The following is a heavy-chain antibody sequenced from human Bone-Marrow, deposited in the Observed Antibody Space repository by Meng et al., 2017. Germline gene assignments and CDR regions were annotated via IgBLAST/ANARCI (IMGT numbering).Heavy chain of an antibody. Sequence: EAQRVQTGGEGKKPGATVKISCKVSGYTFTDYCMHWVQQAPGTGLEWMGLVDPEDGETIYAEKFQGRVTITADTSTDTAYMELSSLRSEDTAVYYCARDEDISAAGKLFGDYWGQGTLVTVSS. V-gene: IGHV1-69-2*01. D-gene: IGHD6-13*01. CDR2: VDPEDGET. J-gene: IGHJ4*02. CDR1: GYTFTDYC. CDR3: ARDEDISAAGKLFGDY.